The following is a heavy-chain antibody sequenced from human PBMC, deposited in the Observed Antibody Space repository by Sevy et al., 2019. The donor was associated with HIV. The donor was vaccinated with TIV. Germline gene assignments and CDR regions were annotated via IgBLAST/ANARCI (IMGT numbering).Heavy chain of an antibody. Sequence: ASVKVSCKASGYTFTSYGISSVRQAPGQGLEWMGWISAYNGNTNYAQKLQGRVTMTTDTSTSTAYMELRSLRSDDTAVYYCARDFAYNWNSENYGMDVWGQGTTVTVSS. J-gene: IGHJ6*02. CDR1: GYTFTSYG. CDR3: ARDFAYNWNSENYGMDV. CDR2: ISAYNGNT. V-gene: IGHV1-18*01. D-gene: IGHD1-7*01.